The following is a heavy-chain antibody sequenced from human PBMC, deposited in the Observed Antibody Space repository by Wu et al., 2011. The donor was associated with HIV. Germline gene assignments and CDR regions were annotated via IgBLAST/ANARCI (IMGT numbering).Heavy chain of an antibody. D-gene: IGHD4-17*01. Sequence: QVHLVQSGAEVKKPGASVNVSCKASGYTFTGYYMHWVRQAPGQGPEWMGWINPHSGGTKYAKKFQGRVTMTRDTSISTTYMELRRLRSDDTAVYYCASGDDYGPSIDYWGQGTLVTVSS. J-gene: IGHJ4*02. V-gene: IGHV1-2*02. CDR3: ASGDDYGPSIDY. CDR1: GYTFTGYY. CDR2: INPHSGGT.